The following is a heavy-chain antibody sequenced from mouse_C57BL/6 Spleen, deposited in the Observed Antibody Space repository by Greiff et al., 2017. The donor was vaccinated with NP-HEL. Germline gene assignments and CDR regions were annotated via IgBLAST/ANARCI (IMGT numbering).Heavy chain of an antibody. Sequence: EVQLVESGGGLVKPGGSLKLSCAASGFTFSSYAMSWVRQTPEKRLEWVATISDGGSYTYYPYNVKGRFTISRDNTKNNLYLQMSNVKYEDTAMYYWAREYGNSLYWYFGVWGTGTTVTVSS. V-gene: IGHV5-4*01. CDR3: AREYGNSLYWYFGV. CDR1: GFTFSSYA. D-gene: IGHD2-10*02. CDR2: ISDGGSYT. J-gene: IGHJ1*03.